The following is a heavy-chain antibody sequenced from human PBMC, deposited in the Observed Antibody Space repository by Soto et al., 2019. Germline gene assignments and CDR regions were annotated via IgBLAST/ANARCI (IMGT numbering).Heavy chain of an antibody. Sequence: GASVKVSCKASGYTFTSYIIHWVRQAPGQRLEWMGWINAGNGNTKYSQKFQGRVTITRDTSASTAYMELSSLRSEDTAVYYCARDPASSGYYYDYYYYGMDVWGQGTTVTVS. CDR2: INAGNGNT. J-gene: IGHJ6*02. D-gene: IGHD3-22*01. V-gene: IGHV1-3*01. CDR3: ARDPASSGYYYDYYYYGMDV. CDR1: GYTFTSYI.